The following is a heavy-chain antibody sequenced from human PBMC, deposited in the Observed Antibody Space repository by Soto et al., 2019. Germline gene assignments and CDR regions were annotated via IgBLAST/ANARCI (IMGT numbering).Heavy chain of an antibody. CDR3: ARDPYYDGGNSPTFEI. CDR2: IHYTGRT. V-gene: IGHV4-59*01. D-gene: IGHD3-3*01. Sequence: SETLSLTCTVSGVSINTYYWTWMRQPPGKELEWIGYIHYTGRTNKNPSLKSRVTMSVDTSKNQFSLKLNSVTAADTAVYYCARDPYYDGGNSPTFEICGQGKMVTVSS. J-gene: IGHJ3*02. CDR1: GVSINTYY.